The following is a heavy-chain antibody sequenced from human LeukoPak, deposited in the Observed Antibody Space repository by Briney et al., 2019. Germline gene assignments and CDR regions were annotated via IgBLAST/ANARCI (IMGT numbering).Heavy chain of an antibody. J-gene: IGHJ3*02. CDR3: AKGIVPAPNGAFEI. Sequence: GGSLRLSCAASGFTFSTYAMSWVRQAPEKGLEWVSSISGGGGSTYYAGSVKGRFTISRDNSKNTLYLQMNSLRAEDTAVYYCAKGIVPAPNGAFEIWGQGTMVTVSS. D-gene: IGHD2-2*01. V-gene: IGHV3-23*01. CDR1: GFTFSTYA. CDR2: ISGGGGST.